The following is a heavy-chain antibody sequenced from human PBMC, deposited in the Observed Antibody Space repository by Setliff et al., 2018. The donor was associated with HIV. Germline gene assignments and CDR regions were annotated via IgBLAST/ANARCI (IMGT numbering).Heavy chain of an antibody. V-gene: IGHV4-59*11. CDR1: GGSISSHC. J-gene: IGHJ5*02. CDR2: MYYSGST. Sequence: SETLSLTCTVSGGSISSHCWSWIRQPPGKGLEWIGYMYYSGSTNYNPSLKSRVTISVDTSKKQFSLKLSSVTAADTAIYYCATCRHRPSNWFDPWGQGTVVTVSS. CDR3: ATCRHRPSNWFDP.